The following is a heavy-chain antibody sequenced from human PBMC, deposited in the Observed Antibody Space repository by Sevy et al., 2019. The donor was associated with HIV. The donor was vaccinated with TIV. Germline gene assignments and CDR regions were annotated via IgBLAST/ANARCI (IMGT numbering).Heavy chain of an antibody. V-gene: IGHV5-51*01. J-gene: IGHJ6*02. CDR3: ARHGDRAKKQLNGMDV. CDR1: GYSFTSYW. CDR2: IYPGDSDT. D-gene: IGHD6-6*01. Sequence: GESLKIPRQCSGYSFTSYWIGWVRQMPGKGLEGMGIIYPGDSDTRYSRSFQGQVTISADKSISTTYLRWSSLTASDTAMYYCARHGDRAKKQLNGMDVWGQGTTVTVSS.